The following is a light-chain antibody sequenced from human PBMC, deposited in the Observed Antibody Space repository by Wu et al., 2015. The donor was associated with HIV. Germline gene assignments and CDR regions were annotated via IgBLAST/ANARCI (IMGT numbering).Light chain of an antibody. CDR2: DAS. Sequence: EIVLTQSPATLSLSPGERATLSCRASQSVSSYLAWYQQKPGQAPRLLIYDASNRATGIPARFSGSGSGTDFTLTISSLEPEDFAVYYCQQYGKTPSTFGQGTRLDIK. J-gene: IGKJ5*01. CDR3: QQYGKTPST. CDR1: QSVSSY. V-gene: IGKV3-11*01.